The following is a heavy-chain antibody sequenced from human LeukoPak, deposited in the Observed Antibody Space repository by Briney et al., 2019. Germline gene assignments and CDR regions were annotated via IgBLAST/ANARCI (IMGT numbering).Heavy chain of an antibody. D-gene: IGHD3-10*01. V-gene: IGHV3-21*01. J-gene: IGHJ4*02. CDR2: IGSSSSYI. CDR1: GFTFSSYS. Sequence: GGSLRLSCAASGFTFSSYSMNWVRQAPGKGLEWVSSIGSSSSYIYYADSVKGRFTISRDNAKNSLYLQMNSLRAEDTAVYYCASHTITMVRGVISPADYWGQGTLVTVSS. CDR3: ASHTITMVRGVISPADY.